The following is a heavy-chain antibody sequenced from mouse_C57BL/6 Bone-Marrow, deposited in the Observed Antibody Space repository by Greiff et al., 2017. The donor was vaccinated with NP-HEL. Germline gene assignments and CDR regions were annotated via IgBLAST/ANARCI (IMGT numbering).Heavy chain of an antibody. V-gene: IGHV1-80*01. Sequence: QVQLQQSGAELVKPGASVKISCKASGYAFSSYWMNWVKQRPGKGLEWIGQIYPGDGDTNYNGKFKGKATLTADKSSSTAYMQLSSLTSEDSAVYFCARGSNYERVDYWGQGTSVTVSS. CDR2: IYPGDGDT. D-gene: IGHD2-5*01. CDR3: ARGSNYERVDY. CDR1: GYAFSSYW. J-gene: IGHJ4*01.